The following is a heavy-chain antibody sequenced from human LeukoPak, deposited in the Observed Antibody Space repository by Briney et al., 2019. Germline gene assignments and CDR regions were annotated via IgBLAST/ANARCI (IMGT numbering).Heavy chain of an antibody. V-gene: IGHV4-39*01. CDR1: GGSFSSSYYY. Sequence: PSQTLSLTCTVSGGSFSSSYYYWGWIRQPPGKGLEWIGSISYSGSTYYNSSLKSRVTISVDTSKNQFSLNLSSVTAADTAVYYCARHLRGSGYYYYYYMDVWGKGSTVTISS. CDR2: ISYSGST. D-gene: IGHD3-10*01. CDR3: ARHLRGSGYYYYYYMDV. J-gene: IGHJ6*03.